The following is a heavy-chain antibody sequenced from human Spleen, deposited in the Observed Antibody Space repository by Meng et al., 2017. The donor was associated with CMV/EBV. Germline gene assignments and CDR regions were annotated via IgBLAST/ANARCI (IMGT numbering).Heavy chain of an antibody. CDR2: IKSKAYGEAT. CDR3: TFLSGNWFNP. D-gene: IGHD3-16*02. Sequence: CEAPESGFSTAWMCWARQAPGKGLELIGRIKSKAYGEATDFAGPVKGRFTISRDDSKNMLFLQMNSLETEDTAVYYCTFLSGNWFNPWGQGTLVTVSS. V-gene: IGHV3-15*01. CDR1: ESGFSTAW. J-gene: IGHJ5*02.